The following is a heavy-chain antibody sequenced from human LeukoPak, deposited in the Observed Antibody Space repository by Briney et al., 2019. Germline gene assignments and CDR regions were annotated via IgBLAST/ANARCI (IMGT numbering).Heavy chain of an antibody. V-gene: IGHV3-7*01. CDR1: GFTFSTYW. J-gene: IGHJ4*02. CDR2: IEQHGSAK. CDR3: VRGFRSADY. Sequence: GGSQRLSCAASGFTFSTYWMSWVRQAPGKGLEWVANIEQHGSAKYYVHSVKGRFTISRDNAKNSLYLQMNSLRAEGTAVYYCVRGFRSADYWGQGTLVTVSS.